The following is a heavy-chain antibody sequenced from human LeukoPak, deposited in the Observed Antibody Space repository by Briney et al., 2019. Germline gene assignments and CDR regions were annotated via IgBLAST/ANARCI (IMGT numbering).Heavy chain of an antibody. D-gene: IGHD2-2*01. Sequence: SETLSLTCTVSGGSISSYYWSWIRQPPGKGLEWIGYIYYSGSTNYNPSLKSRVAISVDTSKNQFSLKLNSVTAADTAVYYCARGYCSSTICFQYFHHWGQGTLVTVPS. J-gene: IGHJ1*01. CDR1: GGSISSYY. V-gene: IGHV4-59*01. CDR2: IYYSGST. CDR3: ARGYCSSTICFQYFHH.